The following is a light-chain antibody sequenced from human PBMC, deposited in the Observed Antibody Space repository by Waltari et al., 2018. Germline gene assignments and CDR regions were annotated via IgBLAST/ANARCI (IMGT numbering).Light chain of an antibody. V-gene: IGLV2-23*01. CDR3: CSYTLTNTWL. CDR2: EDT. CDR1: SRSVGSYSL. Sequence: QSALNQPASVSGSPGQPIPLSCTGTSRSVGSYSLVSWYRQHPGEAPRVIIFEDTKRPSVVSNRFSGSKSGNTASLTISGLQAEDEADYYCCSYTLTNTWLFGGGTKLTVL. J-gene: IGLJ3*02.